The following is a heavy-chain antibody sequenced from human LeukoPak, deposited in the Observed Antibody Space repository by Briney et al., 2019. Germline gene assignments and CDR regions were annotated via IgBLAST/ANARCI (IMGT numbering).Heavy chain of an antibody. CDR3: ARGGPRSRSYSSGWENWFDP. D-gene: IGHD6-19*01. J-gene: IGHJ5*02. V-gene: IGHV1-3*01. Sequence: ASVKVSCKASGYTFTSYAMHWVRQAPGQRLEWMGWINAGNGNTKYSQKFQGRVTITRDTSASTAYMELSSLRSEDTAVYYCARGGPRSRSYSSGWENWFDPWGQGTLVTVSS. CDR1: GYTFTSYA. CDR2: INAGNGNT.